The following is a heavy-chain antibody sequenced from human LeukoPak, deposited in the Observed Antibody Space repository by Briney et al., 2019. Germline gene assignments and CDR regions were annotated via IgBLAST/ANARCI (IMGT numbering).Heavy chain of an antibody. Sequence: RPSETLSLTCTVSGGSISSGGYYWRWLRQHPGKGLEWIGYIYYSGSTYYNPSLKSRVTISVDTSKNQFSLKLSSVTAADTAVYYCARDPGTTVVSPGAFDIWGQGTMVTVSS. J-gene: IGHJ3*02. V-gene: IGHV4-31*03. CDR1: GGSISSGGYY. CDR3: ARDPGTTVVSPGAFDI. CDR2: IYYSGST. D-gene: IGHD4-23*01.